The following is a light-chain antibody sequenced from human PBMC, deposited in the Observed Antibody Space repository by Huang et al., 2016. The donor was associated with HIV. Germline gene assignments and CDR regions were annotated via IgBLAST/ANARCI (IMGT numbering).Light chain of an antibody. Sequence: EIVLTQSPATLSVSPRERATLSCRASQSVSSNLAWFKQKPGQAPRLLIYGASTRATGIPARFSGTGSGTAFTLTISSLQSEDFAVYFCQQYNDWYTFGQGTKLEI. CDR2: GAS. J-gene: IGKJ2*01. CDR3: QQYNDWYT. V-gene: IGKV3-15*01. CDR1: QSVSSN.